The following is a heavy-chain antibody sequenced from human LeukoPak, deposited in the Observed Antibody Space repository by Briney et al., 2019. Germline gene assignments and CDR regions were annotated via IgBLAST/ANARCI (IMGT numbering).Heavy chain of an antibody. J-gene: IGHJ4*02. CDR3: ARDSSSAPWANFDY. CDR1: GGSISSYY. V-gene: IGHV4-4*07. Sequence: KPSETLSLTCTVSGGSISSYYWSWIRQPAGKGLEWIGRIYTSGSTNYNPSLKSRVTMSIDTSKNQFSLKLSSVTAADTAVYYCARDSSSAPWANFDYWGQGTLVTVSS. CDR2: IYTSGST. D-gene: IGHD6-6*01.